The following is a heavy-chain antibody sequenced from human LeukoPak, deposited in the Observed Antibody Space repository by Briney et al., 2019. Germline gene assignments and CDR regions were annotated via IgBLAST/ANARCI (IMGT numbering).Heavy chain of an antibody. CDR2: IYYSGST. V-gene: IGHV4-59*08. CDR1: GGSISSYY. J-gene: IGHJ3*02. Sequence: SETLSLTCTVSGGSISSYYWSWIRQPPGKGLEWIGYIYYSGSTNYNPSLKSRVTISVDTSKNQFSLKLSSVTAADTAVYYCARRALNAFDIWGQGTMVTVSS. CDR3: ARRALNAFDI.